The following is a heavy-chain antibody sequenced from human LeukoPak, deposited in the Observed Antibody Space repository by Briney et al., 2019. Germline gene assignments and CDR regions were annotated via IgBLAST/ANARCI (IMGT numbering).Heavy chain of an antibody. CDR1: GFTFSSYG. V-gene: IGHV3-23*01. D-gene: IGHD3-10*01. J-gene: IGHJ4*02. CDR3: AKAPRWFGELAE. Sequence: GGSLRLSCAASGFTFSSYGMNWVRQAPGKGLEWVSAISGSGGSTYYADSVKGRFTISRDNSKNTLYLQMNSLRAEDTAVYYCAKAPRWFGELAEWGQGTLVTVSS. CDR2: ISGSGGST.